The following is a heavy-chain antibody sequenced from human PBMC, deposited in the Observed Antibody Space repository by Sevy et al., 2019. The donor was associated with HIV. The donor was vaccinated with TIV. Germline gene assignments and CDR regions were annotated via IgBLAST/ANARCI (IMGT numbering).Heavy chain of an antibody. CDR3: ARGRGYSYGYPYLCYGMDV. J-gene: IGHJ6*01. D-gene: IGHD5-18*01. Sequence: SETLSLTCAVYGGSFSGYYWSWIRQPPGKGLEWIGEINHSGSTNYNPSLKSRVTISVDTSKNQFSLKLSSVTAADTAVYYCARGRGYSYGYPYLCYGMDVWGQGTTVTVSS. CDR2: INHSGST. CDR1: GGSFSGYY. V-gene: IGHV4-34*01.